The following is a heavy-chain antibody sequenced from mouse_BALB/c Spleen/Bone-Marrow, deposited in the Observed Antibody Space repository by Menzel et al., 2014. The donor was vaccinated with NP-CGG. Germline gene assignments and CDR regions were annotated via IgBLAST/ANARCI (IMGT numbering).Heavy chain of an antibody. V-gene: IGHV1S22*01. J-gene: IGHJ4*01. CDR1: GYTFTSYW. D-gene: IGHD1-2*01. Sequence: LQQSGSELVRPGVSVKLSCKASGYTFTSYWMHWVKQRPGQGLEWIGNIYPGSGSTNYDEKFKSKATLTVDTSSSTAYMQLSSLTSEDSAVYYCTRYYGYYAMDYWGQGTSVTVSS. CDR2: IYPGSGST. CDR3: TRYYGYYAMDY.